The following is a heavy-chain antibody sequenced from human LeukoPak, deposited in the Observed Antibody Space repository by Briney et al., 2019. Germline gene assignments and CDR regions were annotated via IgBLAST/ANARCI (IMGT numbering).Heavy chain of an antibody. V-gene: IGHV4-34*01. D-gene: IGHD1-7*01. CDR2: INDNGRA. CDR3: ARRWNYGRNYYIDV. Sequence: ASETLSLTCAVSDGSFSGYYWNWIRQPPGEGLEWLGEINDNGRANYNPSLMSRVTVSVDTSKNQFSLRLTSVTATDTAVYYCARRWNYGRNYYIDVWGKGATVSVSS. CDR1: DGSFSGYY. J-gene: IGHJ6*03.